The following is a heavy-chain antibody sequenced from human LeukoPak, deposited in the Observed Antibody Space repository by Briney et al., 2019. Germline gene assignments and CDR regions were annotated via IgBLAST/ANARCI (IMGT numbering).Heavy chain of an antibody. CDR3: ARTLYSSGWTLFDY. D-gene: IGHD6-19*01. CDR2: IYYSGST. V-gene: IGHV4-31*03. J-gene: IGHJ4*02. CDR1: GGSISSGGYY. Sequence: PSETLSLTCTVSGGSISSGGYYWSWIRQHPGKGLEWIGYIYYSGSTYYNPSLKSRVTISVDTSKNQFSLKLSSVTAADTAVYYCARTLYSSGWTLFDYWGQGTLVTVSS.